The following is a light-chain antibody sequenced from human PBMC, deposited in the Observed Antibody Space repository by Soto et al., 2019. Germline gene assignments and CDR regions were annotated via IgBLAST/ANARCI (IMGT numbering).Light chain of an antibody. V-gene: IGKV1-39*01. CDR2: AVS. CDR3: QQTYTAPWT. J-gene: IGKJ1*01. CDR1: QRISSC. Sequence: DIQMTQSPSSLSASVGDRVTITCRASQRISSCLNWYQQKPGKAPKLVIYAVSSLQSGVPSRFSGSGSGTDFTLTISSLQSEDFATYYCQQTYTAPWTFGQGTKVEIK.